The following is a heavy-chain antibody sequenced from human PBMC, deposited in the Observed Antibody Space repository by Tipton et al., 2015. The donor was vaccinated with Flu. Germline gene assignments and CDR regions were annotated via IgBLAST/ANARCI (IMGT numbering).Heavy chain of an antibody. CDR2: ISSSSSYI. CDR3: AREAIFGVVNNWFDP. V-gene: IGHV3-21*01. D-gene: IGHD3-3*01. CDR1: GFTFSSYS. J-gene: IGHJ5*02. Sequence: SLRLSCAASGFTFSSYSMNWVRQAPGKGLEWVSSISSSSSYIYYADSVKGRFTISRDNAKNSLYLQMNSLRAEDTAVYYCAREAIFGVVNNWFDPWGQGTLVTVSS.